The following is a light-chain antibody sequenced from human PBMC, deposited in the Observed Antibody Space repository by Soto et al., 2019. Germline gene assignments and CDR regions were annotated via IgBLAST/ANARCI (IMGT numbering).Light chain of an antibody. J-gene: IGLJ1*01. CDR3: GSWDSSLSAYV. CDR2: DDN. Sequence: QSVLTQPPSVSAAPGQKVTISRSGSSSNIGGNSVSWYQQLPGTAPKLLIDDDNKRPSGIPDRFSGSKSGTSATLGITGFQTGDEADYYCGSWDSSLSAYVFGTGTKVTVL. V-gene: IGLV1-51*01. CDR1: SSNIGGNS.